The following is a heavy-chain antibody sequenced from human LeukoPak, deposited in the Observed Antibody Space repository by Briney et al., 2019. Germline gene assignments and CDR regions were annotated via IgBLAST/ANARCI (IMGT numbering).Heavy chain of an antibody. V-gene: IGHV3-15*01. CDR3: TTDTPFWAYCGGDCREFDY. D-gene: IGHD2-21*02. CDR1: GFTFSNAW. J-gene: IGHJ4*02. Sequence: PGGSLRLSCAASGFTFSNAWMSWVRQAPGKGLEWVGRIKSKTDGGTTDYAAPVKGRFTISRDDSKNTLYLQMNSLKTEDTAVYYCTTDTPFWAYCGGDCREFDYWGQGTLVTVSS. CDR2: IKSKTDGGTT.